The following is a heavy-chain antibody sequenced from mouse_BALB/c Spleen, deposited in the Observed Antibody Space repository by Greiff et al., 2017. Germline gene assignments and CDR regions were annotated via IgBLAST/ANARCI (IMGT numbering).Heavy chain of an antibody. J-gene: IGHJ4*01. Sequence: EVQGVESGGGLVQPGGSRKLSCAASGFTFSSFGMHWVRQAPEKGLEWVAYISSGSSTIYYADTVKGRFTISRDNPKNTLFLQMTSLRSEDTAMYYCARRPVRDYYAMDYWGQGTSVTVSS. CDR1: GFTFSSFG. D-gene: IGHD1-1*01. CDR3: ARRPVRDYYAMDY. CDR2: ISSGSSTI. V-gene: IGHV5-17*02.